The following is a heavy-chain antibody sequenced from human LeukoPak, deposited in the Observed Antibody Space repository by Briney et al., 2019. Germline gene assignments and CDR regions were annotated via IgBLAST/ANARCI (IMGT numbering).Heavy chain of an antibody. V-gene: IGHV3-23*01. CDR3: AKAVYGSKGAAFDI. D-gene: IGHD3-10*01. Sequence: SGGSLRLSCAASGFTFSSYAMSWVRQAPGKGLEWVSAISGSGGSTYYADSVKGRFTISRDNSKNTLCLQMNSLRAEDTAVYYCAKAVYGSKGAAFDIWGQGTMVTVSS. J-gene: IGHJ3*02. CDR1: GFTFSSYA. CDR2: ISGSGGST.